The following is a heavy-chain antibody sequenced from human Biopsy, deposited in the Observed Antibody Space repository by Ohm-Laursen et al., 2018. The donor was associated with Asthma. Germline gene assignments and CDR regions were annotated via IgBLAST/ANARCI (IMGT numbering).Heavy chain of an antibody. Sequence: SLRLSCAASGFTFDDYAMHWVRQAPGKGLEWVSGISWNSGSIGYADSVKGRFTISRDNAKNSLYLQMNSLRAEDTAVYYCAKDRDYDILTGPPGLDYWGQGTLVTVSS. J-gene: IGHJ4*02. CDR2: ISWNSGSI. D-gene: IGHD3-9*01. CDR1: GFTFDDYA. V-gene: IGHV3-9*01. CDR3: AKDRDYDILTGPPGLDY.